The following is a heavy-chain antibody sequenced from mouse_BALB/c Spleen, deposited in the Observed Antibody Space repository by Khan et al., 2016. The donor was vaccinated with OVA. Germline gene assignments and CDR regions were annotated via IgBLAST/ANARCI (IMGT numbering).Heavy chain of an antibody. D-gene: IGHD1-1*01. CDR2: IDPYNGGT. CDR1: GYSFTDYN. V-gene: IGHV1S135*01. J-gene: IGHJ2*01. CDR3: ARTDYYGSSYYFDY. Sequence: VQLQQSGPELVKPGASVKVSCKASGYSFTDYNMFWVKQSHGKSLEWIGYIDPYNGGTSYNQKFKGKATLTVDKSSSTAFMRLSSLTSEDSAVFYGARTDYYGSSYYFDYWGQGTTLTVSS.